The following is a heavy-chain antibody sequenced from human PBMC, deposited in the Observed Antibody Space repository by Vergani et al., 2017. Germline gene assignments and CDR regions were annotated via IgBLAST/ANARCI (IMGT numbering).Heavy chain of an antibody. Sequence: QVQLVESGGGVVQPGRSLRLSCAASGFTFSSYAMHWVRQAPGQGLEWVAVISYDGSTIYYADSVKGRFTISRDNAKNSLYLQMNSLRAEDTAVYYCARDPITMIVVDTTYYYYYGMDVWGQGTTVTVSS. V-gene: IGHV3-30*07. CDR2: ISYDGSTI. D-gene: IGHD3-22*01. CDR3: ARDPITMIVVDTTYYYYYGMDV. CDR1: GFTFSSYA. J-gene: IGHJ6*02.